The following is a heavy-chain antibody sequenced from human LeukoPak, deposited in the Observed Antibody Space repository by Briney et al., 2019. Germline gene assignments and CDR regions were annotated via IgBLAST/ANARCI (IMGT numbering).Heavy chain of an antibody. V-gene: IGHV3-23*01. CDR2: ISDSGGTT. CDR1: GYSFTSYW. J-gene: IGHJ4*02. Sequence: GESLKISCKGSGYSFTSYWIGWVRQMPGKGLEWVSVISDSGGTTYYADSVKGRFTISRDNSRNTLYLQMNSLRVEDTAVYYCAKDARRSSGWYFFDHWGQGTLVTVSS. CDR3: AKDARRSSGWYFFDH. D-gene: IGHD6-19*01.